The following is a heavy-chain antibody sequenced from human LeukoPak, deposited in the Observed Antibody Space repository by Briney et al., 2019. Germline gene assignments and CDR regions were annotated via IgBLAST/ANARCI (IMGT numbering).Heavy chain of an antibody. V-gene: IGHV4-4*02. Sequence: SETLSLTCAVSGGPLSNENWWSWARQPPGTGLEWIGEIHYRGGNNYNPSLRSRVTISVDTSKNQFSLKMTSVTAADTAVYYCATPNDAFNIWGQGTMVTVSS. CDR3: ATPNDAFNI. CDR2: IHYRGGN. CDR1: GGPLSNENW. J-gene: IGHJ3*02.